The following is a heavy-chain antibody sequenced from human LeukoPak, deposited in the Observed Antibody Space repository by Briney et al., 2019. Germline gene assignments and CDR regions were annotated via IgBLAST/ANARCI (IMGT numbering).Heavy chain of an antibody. Sequence: PGRSLRLSCAASGFTFSSYGMHWVRQAPGKGLEGVAVISYDGSNKYYAYSVKGRFTISRDNSKNTLYLQMNSLRSEDTAVYYCAIYPGGYCSGGSCYSGYYYYYMAVWGKGTTVTISS. J-gene: IGHJ6*03. CDR2: ISYDGSNK. CDR1: GFTFSSYG. V-gene: IGHV3-30*03. CDR3: AIYPGGYCSGGSCYSGYYYYYMAV. D-gene: IGHD2-15*01.